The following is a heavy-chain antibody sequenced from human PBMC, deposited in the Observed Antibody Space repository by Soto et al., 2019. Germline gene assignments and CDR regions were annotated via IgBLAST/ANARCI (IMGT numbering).Heavy chain of an antibody. V-gene: IGHV3-30-3*01. D-gene: IGHD3-16*02. CDR1: GFTFSSYA. J-gene: IGHJ4*02. CDR3: ARPSVFRGSYLDY. Sequence: GSLRLSCAASGFTFSSYAMHWVRQAPGKGLEWVAVISYDGSNKYYADSVKGRFTISRDNSKNTLYLQMNSLRAEDTAAYYCARPSVFRGSYLDYWGQGTLVTVSS. CDR2: ISYDGSNK.